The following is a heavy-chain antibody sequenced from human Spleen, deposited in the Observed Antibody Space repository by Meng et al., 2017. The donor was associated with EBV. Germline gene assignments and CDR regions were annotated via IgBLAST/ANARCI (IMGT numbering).Heavy chain of an antibody. V-gene: IGHV4-59*01. Sequence: QVPLQESGPGLVKPSETLSLTCTFSGGSIRSYYWSWIRQPPGKGLEWIGYINYLGGTNYNPSLKSRVTISVATSKNQLSLTLTSVTGADTAVYYCARATPGYSYGYTDSWGQGILVTVSS. D-gene: IGHD5-18*01. J-gene: IGHJ4*02. CDR3: ARATPGYSYGYTDS. CDR1: GGSIRSYY. CDR2: INYLGGT.